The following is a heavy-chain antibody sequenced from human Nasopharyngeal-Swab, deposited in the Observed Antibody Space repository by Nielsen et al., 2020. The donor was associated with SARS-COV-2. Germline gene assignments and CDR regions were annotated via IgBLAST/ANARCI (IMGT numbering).Heavy chain of an antibody. CDR3: ARRGYSGYEYYGMDV. CDR2: IYPGHSDT. Sequence: VSCNGSGYSSTSYWIGRGRQMPAKGLEGMGIIYPGHSDTRYSPSFQGQVTISADKSISTAYLQWGSLKASDTAMYYCARRGYSGYEYYGMDVWGQGTTVTVSS. D-gene: IGHD5-12*01. V-gene: IGHV5-51*01. CDR1: GYSSTSYW. J-gene: IGHJ6*02.